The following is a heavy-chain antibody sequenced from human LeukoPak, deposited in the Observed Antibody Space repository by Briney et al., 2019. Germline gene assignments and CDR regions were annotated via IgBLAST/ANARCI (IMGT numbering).Heavy chain of an antibody. V-gene: IGHV3-30*18. Sequence: GGSLRLSCAASGFTFSNYGRHWVRQAPGKGLEWVAVISYDGSAEYYADSVKGRVAIYSDNSRNTLYLQMNSLRPEDTAVYYCAKELTRGSSLYEDYWGQGTLVTVSS. D-gene: IGHD6-13*01. CDR1: GFTFSNYG. CDR3: AKELTRGSSLYEDY. CDR2: ISYDGSAE. J-gene: IGHJ4*02.